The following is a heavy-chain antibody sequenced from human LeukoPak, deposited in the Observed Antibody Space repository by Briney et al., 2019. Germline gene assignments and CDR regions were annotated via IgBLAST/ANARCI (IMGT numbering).Heavy chain of an antibody. CDR1: GFTFSSYG. D-gene: IGHD6-19*01. V-gene: IGHV3-33*01. J-gene: IGHJ4*02. CDR3: ARSSGWYDFDY. Sequence: GRSLRLSCAASGFTFSSYGMHWVRQAPGKGLEWVAVIWYDGSNKYYADSVKGRFTISRDNSKNTLYLQMNSLRAEDTAVYYCARSSGWYDFDYWGQGTLVTVSS. CDR2: IWYDGSNK.